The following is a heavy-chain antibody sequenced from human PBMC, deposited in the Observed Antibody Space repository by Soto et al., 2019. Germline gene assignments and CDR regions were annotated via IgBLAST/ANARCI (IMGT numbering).Heavy chain of an antibody. Sequence: GGSLRLSCAASGFTFSSYGMHWVRQAPGKGLEWVAVIWYDGSNKYYADSVKGRFTISRDNSKNTLYLQMNSLRAEDTAVYYCARDHIGVVPAATLLDGMDVWGQGTTVTVSS. D-gene: IGHD2-2*01. J-gene: IGHJ6*02. V-gene: IGHV3-33*01. CDR3: ARDHIGVVPAATLLDGMDV. CDR1: GFTFSSYG. CDR2: IWYDGSNK.